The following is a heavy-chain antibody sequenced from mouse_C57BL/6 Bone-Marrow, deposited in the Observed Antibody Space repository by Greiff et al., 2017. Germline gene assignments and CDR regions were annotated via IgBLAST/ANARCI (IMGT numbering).Heavy chain of an antibody. Sequence: QVQLKESGAELARPGASVKLSCKASGYTFTSYGISWVKQSTGQGLEWIGEIYPRSGNTYYTEKFKGKATLTADKSSSTAYMELRSLTSEDSAVYFCALLMGYYCYFDYWGQGTTLTVSS. CDR1: GYTFTSYG. J-gene: IGHJ2*01. CDR3: ALLMGYYCYFDY. V-gene: IGHV1-81*01. CDR2: IYPRSGNT. D-gene: IGHD2-3*01.